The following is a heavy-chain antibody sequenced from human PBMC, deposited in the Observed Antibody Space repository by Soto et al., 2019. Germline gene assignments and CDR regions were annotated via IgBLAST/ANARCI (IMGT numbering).Heavy chain of an antibody. CDR1: GFTFSSYS. CDR2: ISSSSSYT. CDR3: ARGLRYFETWEYHYGMDV. V-gene: IGHV3-21*01. J-gene: IGHJ6*02. D-gene: IGHD3-9*01. Sequence: PGGSPILSCAASGFTFSSYSMNWVRQAPGKGLEWVSSISSSSSYTYYADSEKGRFTISRDNAKNSLYLQMNSLRAEVTAVYYCARGLRYFETWEYHYGMDVWGQGTTVTVSS.